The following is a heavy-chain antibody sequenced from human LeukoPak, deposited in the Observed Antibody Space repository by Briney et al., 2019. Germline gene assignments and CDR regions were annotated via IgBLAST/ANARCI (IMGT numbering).Heavy chain of an antibody. CDR2: INPNTGDT. J-gene: IGHJ4*02. Sequence: EASVNVSCKASGYTFTGHYIHWVRQAPGQGLEWMGWINPNTGDTNPAQKFQGRVTMTRDTSIGTAYMDLSRLRSDDTAVYYCARAGLFDYDSVGYYHIDYWGQGTLVTVSS. D-gene: IGHD3-22*01. CDR3: ARAGLFDYDSVGYYHIDY. V-gene: IGHV1-2*02. CDR1: GYTFTGHY.